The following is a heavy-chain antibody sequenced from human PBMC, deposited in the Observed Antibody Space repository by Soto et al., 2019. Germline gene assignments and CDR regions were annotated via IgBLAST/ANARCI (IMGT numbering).Heavy chain of an antibody. CDR2: ISYDGSNK. V-gene: IGHV3-30-3*01. CDR1: GFTFSSYA. CDR3: ARDQKQLVSLDY. J-gene: IGHJ4*02. Sequence: QVQLVESGGGVVQPGRSLRLSCAASGFTFSSYAMHWVRQAPGKGLEWVAVISYDGSNKYYADSVKGRFTISRDNSKNTLYLQMNSLRAEDTAVYYCARDQKQLVSLDYWGQGTLVTVSS. D-gene: IGHD6-6*01.